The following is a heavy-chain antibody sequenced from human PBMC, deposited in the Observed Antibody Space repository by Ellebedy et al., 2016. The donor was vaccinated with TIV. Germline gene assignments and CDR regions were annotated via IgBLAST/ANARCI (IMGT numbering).Heavy chain of an antibody. CDR3: ARGIGITMIVVDYNWFDP. CDR1: GFSFSTSW. D-gene: IGHD3-22*01. J-gene: IGHJ5*02. CDR2: ISSSSSYI. V-gene: IGHV3-21*04. Sequence: GESLKISCAASGFSFSTSWMNWVRQAPGKGLEWVSSISSSSSYIYYADSVKGRFTISRDNAKNSLYLQMNSLRAEDTAVYYCARGIGITMIVVDYNWFDPWGQGTLVTVSS.